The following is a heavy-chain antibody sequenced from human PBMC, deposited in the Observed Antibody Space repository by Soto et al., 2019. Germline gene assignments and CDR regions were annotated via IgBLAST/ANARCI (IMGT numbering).Heavy chain of an antibody. CDR2: ISYDGSNK. V-gene: IGHV3-30-3*01. CDR3: ARDVVESGYSGYDSDYYYGMDV. Sequence: GGSLRLSCAASGFTFSSYAMHWVRQAPGKGLEWVAVISYDGSNKYYADSVKGRFTISRDNSKNTLYLQMNSLRAEDTAVYYCARDVVESGYSGYDSDYYYGMDVWGQGTTVTVSS. D-gene: IGHD5-12*01. J-gene: IGHJ6*02. CDR1: GFTFSSYA.